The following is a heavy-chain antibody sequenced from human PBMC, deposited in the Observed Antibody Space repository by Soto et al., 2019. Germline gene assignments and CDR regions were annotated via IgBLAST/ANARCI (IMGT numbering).Heavy chain of an antibody. Sequence: SETLSLTCTVSGGSVKTAPYHRSWIRQSPRNGLEWIGNIYYTGSTNYNPSFESRVAISLNTSNNQFSLRLTSLTAADTAVYFFARDHHSYYDTSVYYPYFDFWGQGTLVTVSS. CDR3: ARDHHSYYDTSVYYPYFDF. CDR1: GGSVKTAPYH. J-gene: IGHJ4*02. V-gene: IGHV4-61*01. D-gene: IGHD3-22*01. CDR2: IYYTGST.